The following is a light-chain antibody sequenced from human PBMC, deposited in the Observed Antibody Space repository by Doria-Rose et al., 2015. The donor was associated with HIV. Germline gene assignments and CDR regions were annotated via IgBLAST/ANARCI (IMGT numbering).Light chain of an antibody. CDR2: GAS. CDR1: QGISRY. V-gene: IGKV1-9*01. Sequence: TQSPSFLSASVGVRVTITCRASQGISRYLAWYQQKPGKAPTLLIFGASTVQSGFPSRFSGSGSGTEFTLTISSLQPEDFATYCCQQFDSFPRTFGQGTKVELK. CDR3: QQFDSFPRT. J-gene: IGKJ1*01.